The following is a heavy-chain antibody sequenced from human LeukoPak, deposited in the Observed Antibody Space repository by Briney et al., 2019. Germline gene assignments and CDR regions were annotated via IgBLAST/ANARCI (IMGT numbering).Heavy chain of an antibody. V-gene: IGHV2-5*01. D-gene: IGHD3-9*01. J-gene: IGHJ4*02. Sequence: SGPTLVNHTQTLTLTCTFSGFSLSTSGVGVGWIRQPPGKALEWLALIYWNDDKRYSPSLKSRLTITKDTSKNQVVLTMTNMDPVDTATYYCAHRPSITIFSYYFDYWGQGTLVTVSS. CDR2: IYWNDDK. CDR1: GFSLSTSGVG. CDR3: AHRPSITIFSYYFDY.